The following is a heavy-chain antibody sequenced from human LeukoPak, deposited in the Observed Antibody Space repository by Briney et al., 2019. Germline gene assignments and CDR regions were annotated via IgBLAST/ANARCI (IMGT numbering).Heavy chain of an antibody. D-gene: IGHD5-18*01. J-gene: IGHJ6*03. V-gene: IGHV1-69*05. CDR3: ARHILGDTAVAKGYYYYMDV. CDR1: GGTFSSYA. CDR2: IIPIFGTA. Sequence: ASVKVSCKASGGTFSSYAISWVRQAPGQGLEWMGGIIPIFGTANYAQKFQGRVTITTDESTSTAYMELSSLRSEDTAVYYCARHILGDTAVAKGYYYYMDVWGKGTTVTVSS.